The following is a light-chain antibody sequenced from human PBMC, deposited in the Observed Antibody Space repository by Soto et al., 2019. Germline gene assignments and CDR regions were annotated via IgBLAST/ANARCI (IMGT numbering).Light chain of an antibody. J-gene: IGKJ1*01. CDR2: WAS. V-gene: IGKV4-1*01. CDR1: ESVIYSANNKNC. Sequence: DIVMTQSPASLAVSLGERATIHCRSSESVIYSANNKNCLAWYQQKPGQPPKLLIYWASTRESGVPDRFSGSGSGTDFTLTISSLQAEDVAVYYCQQYLAIPRTFGRGTKVDIK. CDR3: QQYLAIPRT.